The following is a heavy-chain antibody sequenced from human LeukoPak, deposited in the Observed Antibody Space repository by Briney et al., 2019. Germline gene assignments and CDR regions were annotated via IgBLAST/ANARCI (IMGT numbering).Heavy chain of an antibody. Sequence: GGSLRLSCAASGFIFSSSEINWMRQAPGKGPEWLSSITGSGTPKHYADCVKGRFTISRDSVKTVVYLQMNSLRDEDTAVYFCDYQGKWGQGTLVTVSS. D-gene: IGHD5-12*01. CDR2: ITGSGTPK. V-gene: IGHV3-48*03. J-gene: IGHJ1*01. CDR3: DYQGK. CDR1: GFIFSSSE.